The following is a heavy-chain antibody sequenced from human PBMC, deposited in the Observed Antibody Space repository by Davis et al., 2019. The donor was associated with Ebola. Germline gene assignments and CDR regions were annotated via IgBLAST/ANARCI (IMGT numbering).Heavy chain of an antibody. J-gene: IGHJ5*02. V-gene: IGHV3-48*04. CDR1: GFTFSSYS. Sequence: GESLKISCAASGFTFSSYSMNWVRQAPGKGLEWVSYISSSSSTIYYADSVKGRFTISRDNAKNSLYLQMNSLRAEDTAVYYCARDHIDLWGWFDPWGQGTLVTVSS. CDR2: ISSSSSTI. D-gene: IGHD3-16*01. CDR3: ARDHIDLWGWFDP.